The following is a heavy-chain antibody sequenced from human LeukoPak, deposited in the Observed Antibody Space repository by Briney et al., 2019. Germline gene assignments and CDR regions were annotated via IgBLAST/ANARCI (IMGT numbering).Heavy chain of an antibody. CDR3: ARETNTGYFDY. D-gene: IGHD5-18*01. V-gene: IGHV3-48*03. Sequence: GGSLRLSCAASGFTFSSYEMNWVRQAPGKGLEWVPYISSSGSTIYYADSVKGRFTISRDNAKNSLYLQMNSLRAEDTAVYYCARETNTGYFDYWGQGTLVTVSS. CDR2: ISSSGSTI. J-gene: IGHJ4*02. CDR1: GFTFSSYE.